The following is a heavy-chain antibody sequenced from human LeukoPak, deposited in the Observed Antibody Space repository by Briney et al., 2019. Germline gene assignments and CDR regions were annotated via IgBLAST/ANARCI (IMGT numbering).Heavy chain of an antibody. CDR2: IRYDGNNK. V-gene: IGHV3-30*02. CDR3: AKGYGDLVAFDI. CDR1: GFTFRSYG. Sequence: GGSLRPSCAASGFTFRSYGMDWVRQAPGKGLEWVAFIRYDGNNKDYGDSVKGRFTISRGNSKNTLYLQMNSLRVEDTAVYYCAKGYGDLVAFDIWGQGTMVTVSS. J-gene: IGHJ3*02. D-gene: IGHD4-17*01.